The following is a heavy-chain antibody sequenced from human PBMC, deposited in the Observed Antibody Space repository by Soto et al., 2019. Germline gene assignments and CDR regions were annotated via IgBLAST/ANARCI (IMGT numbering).Heavy chain of an antibody. CDR2: IMPIFRTP. Sequence: QVQLVQSGAEVKKPGSSVKVSCKASGGTFSSYAISWARQAPGQGLEWMGGIMPIFRTPDYAQKFQGRVTITADESTSTAYMELSSLRSDDTGVYYCARDNDRLQLGGNYYYIMDVWGQGTTVTVSS. CDR3: ARDNDRLQLGGNYYYIMDV. D-gene: IGHD5-12*01. V-gene: IGHV1-69*12. CDR1: GGTFSSYA. J-gene: IGHJ6*02.